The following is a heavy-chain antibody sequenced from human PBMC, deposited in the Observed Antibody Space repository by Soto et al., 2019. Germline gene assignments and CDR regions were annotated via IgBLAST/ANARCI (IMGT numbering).Heavy chain of an antibody. CDR3: ASDLSGRADV. J-gene: IGHJ6*02. Sequence: ETLRLSCAASGFSFSSYWMHWVRQVPGKGLVWVARMNEDGGTTDYADSVKGRFTISRDNAKNTLYLQMNSLRVEDTAVYYCASDLSGRADVWGQGTTVTVSS. CDR2: MNEDGGTT. CDR1: GFSFSSYW. D-gene: IGHD3-10*01. V-gene: IGHV3-74*01.